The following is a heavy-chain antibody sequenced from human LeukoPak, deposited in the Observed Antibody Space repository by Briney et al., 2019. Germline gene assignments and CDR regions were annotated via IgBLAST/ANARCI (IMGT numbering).Heavy chain of an antibody. Sequence: GGSLRVSCAASGFTFSNNWMNWVRQAPGKGLEWVGNINPGGTEKYYVDSVTGRFTISRDNAKSSLSQQMNSLRPEDTAVYYCVRGGLSLEYWGQGALVTVSS. CDR3: VRGGLSLEY. V-gene: IGHV3-7*01. CDR1: GFTFSNNW. CDR2: INPGGTEK. D-gene: IGHD3-16*01. J-gene: IGHJ4*02.